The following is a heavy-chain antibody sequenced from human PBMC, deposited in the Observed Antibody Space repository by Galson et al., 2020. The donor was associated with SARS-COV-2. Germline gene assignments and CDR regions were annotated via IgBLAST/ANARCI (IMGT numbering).Heavy chain of an antibody. CDR3: ARWAFGGGIVISWFDA. CDR2: ISAYNGDT. CDR1: GYTFTNYG. Sequence: ASVKVSCKASGYTFTNYGISWVRQAPGQGLEWVGWISAYNGDTNYAQKLQGRVTMTTDTSTSTAYMELRSLRADDTAVYYCARWAFGGGIVISWFDAWGQGTLVTVSS. J-gene: IGHJ5*02. V-gene: IGHV1-18*01. D-gene: IGHD3-16*02.